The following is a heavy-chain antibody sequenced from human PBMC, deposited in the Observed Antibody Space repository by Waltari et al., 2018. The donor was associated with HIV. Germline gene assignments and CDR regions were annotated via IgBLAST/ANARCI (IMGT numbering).Heavy chain of an antibody. J-gene: IGHJ4*02. V-gene: IGHV3-30*18. Sequence: QVQLVESGGGVVQPRRSLRLSCAASGFTFSSYGMHWVRQAPGKGVWWGAGIKYDGSNRDYAAAVKGRFTISRDNSKNTLYLQMNSLRAEDTAVYYCAKDRQKIGYYDILTGYLDYWGQGTLVTVSS. D-gene: IGHD3-9*01. CDR2: IKYDGSNR. CDR1: GFTFSSYG. CDR3: AKDRQKIGYYDILTGYLDY.